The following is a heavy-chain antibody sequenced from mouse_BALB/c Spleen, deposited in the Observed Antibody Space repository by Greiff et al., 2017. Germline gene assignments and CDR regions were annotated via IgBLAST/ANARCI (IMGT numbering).Heavy chain of an antibody. D-gene: IGHD1-1*01. Sequence: EVHLVESGGDLVKPGGSLKLSCAASGFTFSDYYMYWVRQTPEKRLEWVATISDGGSYTYYPDSVKGRFTISRDNAKNNLYLQMSSLKSEDTAMYYCARSPITTVVEGFAYWGQGTLVTVSA. CDR1: GFTFSDYY. J-gene: IGHJ3*01. CDR3: ARSPITTVVEGFAY. V-gene: IGHV5-4*02. CDR2: ISDGGSYT.